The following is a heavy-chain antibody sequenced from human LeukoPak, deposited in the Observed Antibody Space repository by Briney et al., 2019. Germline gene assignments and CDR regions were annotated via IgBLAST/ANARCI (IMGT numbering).Heavy chain of an antibody. J-gene: IGHJ4*02. D-gene: IGHD6-19*01. Sequence: SETLSLTCTVSGGSISSSSYYWVWIRQPPGKGLEWIGNIFNSGSTYYNPPLKSRVTISVDTSKNQFSLKLSSVTAADTAVYYCARGRHIAVAGYFDYWGQGALVTVSS. CDR1: GGSISSSSYY. CDR3: ARGRHIAVAGYFDY. V-gene: IGHV4-39*07. CDR2: IFNSGST.